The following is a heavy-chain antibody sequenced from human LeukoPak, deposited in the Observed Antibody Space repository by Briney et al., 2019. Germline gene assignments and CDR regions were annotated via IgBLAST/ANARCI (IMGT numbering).Heavy chain of an antibody. D-gene: IGHD1-7*01. CDR2: INPNSGGT. V-gene: IGHV1-2*02. CDR1: GYTFTGYY. CDR3: AREPEVKTGTTHSGGRWFDP. J-gene: IGHJ5*02. Sequence: GASVKVSCKASGYTFTGYYMHWVRQAPGQGLEWMGWINPNSGGTNYAQKFQGRVTMTRDTSISTAYMELSRLRSDDTAVYYCAREPEVKTGTTHSGGRWFDPWGQGTLVTVSS.